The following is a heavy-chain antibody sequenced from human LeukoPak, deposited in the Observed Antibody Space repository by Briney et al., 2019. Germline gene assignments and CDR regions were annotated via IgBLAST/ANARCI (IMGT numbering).Heavy chain of an antibody. Sequence: GGSLRLSCAASGFTFDDYAMHWVRQAPGKGLEWVSGISWNSGSIGYADSVKGRFTISRDNAKNSLYLQMNSLRAEDTAVYYCARGPPLYDFWSGYYIEDGGNWFDPWGQGTLVTVSS. D-gene: IGHD3-3*01. CDR1: GFTFDDYA. CDR2: ISWNSGSI. J-gene: IGHJ5*02. V-gene: IGHV3-9*01. CDR3: ARGPPLYDFWSGYYIEDGGNWFDP.